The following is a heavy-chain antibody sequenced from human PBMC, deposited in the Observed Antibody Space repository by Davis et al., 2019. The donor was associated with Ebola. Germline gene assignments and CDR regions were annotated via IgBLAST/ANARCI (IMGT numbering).Heavy chain of an antibody. CDR1: GYTFTTYY. D-gene: IGHD3-16*01. CDR3: ARVEFGGNITPYYFDY. J-gene: IGHJ4*02. CDR2: INPSAGST. V-gene: IGHV1-46*01. Sequence: ASVKVSCKASGYTFTTYYIHWVRQAPGQGLEWMGVINPSAGSTTYAQKFQGRITMTRDTSTSTVSLELNSLRSEDTAVYYCARVEFGGNITPYYFDYWGQGSLVTVSS.